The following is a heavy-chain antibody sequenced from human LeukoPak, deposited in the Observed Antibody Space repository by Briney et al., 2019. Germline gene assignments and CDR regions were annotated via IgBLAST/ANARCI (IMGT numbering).Heavy chain of an antibody. V-gene: IGHV4-4*07. Sequence: SETLSLTCTVSGGSISSYYWSWIRQPAGKGLEWIGRIYTSGSTNYNPSLKSRVTISVDRSKNQFSLKLSSVTAADTAVYYCARVQVVPAAERGYYFDYWGQGTLVTVSS. CDR2: IYTSGST. CDR3: ARVQVVPAAERGYYFDY. D-gene: IGHD2-2*01. J-gene: IGHJ4*02. CDR1: GGSISSYY.